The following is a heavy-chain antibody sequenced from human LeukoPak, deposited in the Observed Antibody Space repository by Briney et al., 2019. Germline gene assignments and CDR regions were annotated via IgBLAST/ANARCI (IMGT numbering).Heavy chain of an antibody. D-gene: IGHD3-22*01. J-gene: IGHJ4*02. V-gene: IGHV1-18*01. CDR3: ARRGPAEAGDSSGYYYVHFDY. CDR2: ISGNNSNT. CDR1: GYTFTNFG. Sequence: ASVKVSCKASGYTFTNFGISWVRQAPGQGLEWMGWISGNNSNTNYAQKFQGRVTMTRDTSISTAYMELSRLRSDDTAVYYCARRGPAEAGDSSGYYYVHFDYWGQGTLVTVSS.